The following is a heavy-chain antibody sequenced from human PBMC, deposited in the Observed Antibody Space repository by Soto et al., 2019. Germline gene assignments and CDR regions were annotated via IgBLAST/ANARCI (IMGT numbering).Heavy chain of an antibody. CDR3: VRVWTGRIEN. CDR1: GGSISSGGYY. J-gene: IGHJ4*02. Sequence: SETLSLTCTVSGGSISSGGYYWSWIRQHPGKGLEWIGYIYYSGSTYYNPSLKSRVTISVDKSKNQFSLKLSSVTAADTAVYYCVRVWTGRIENSGQGTRVNGAS. CDR2: IYYSGST. D-gene: IGHD1-1*01. V-gene: IGHV4-31*03.